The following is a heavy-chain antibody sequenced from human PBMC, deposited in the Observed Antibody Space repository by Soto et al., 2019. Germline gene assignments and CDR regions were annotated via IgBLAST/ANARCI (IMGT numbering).Heavy chain of an antibody. CDR3: ARRIRHYDFLDF. V-gene: IGHV4-39*01. J-gene: IGHJ4*02. D-gene: IGHD3-3*01. CDR2: IHYDGST. CDR1: GGSIISNDYY. Sequence: QPQLHESGPGLVKPSETLSLTCGVSGGSIISNDYYWDWVRRPPGEGLEWIGTIHYDGSTFYKSSLRTRVTISVDTSKSQFSLRLTSVTAADAAVYYCARRIRHYDFLDFWGRGTLVTVSS.